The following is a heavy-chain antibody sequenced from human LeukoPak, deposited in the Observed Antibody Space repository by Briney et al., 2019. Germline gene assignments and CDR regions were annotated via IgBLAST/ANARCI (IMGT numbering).Heavy chain of an antibody. J-gene: IGHJ4*02. CDR1: GYTFSNFW. Sequence: GESLKISCKVSGYTFSNFWIGWVRQKPGRGLQFMAVIYPDDSDTIYSPSFQGHVTVSADVSIRTTYLQWTSLEASDSATYFCARGRGGYTGYENFDFWGQGTMATVS. D-gene: IGHD5-12*01. V-gene: IGHV5-51*01. CDR2: IYPDDSDT. CDR3: ARGRGGYTGYENFDF.